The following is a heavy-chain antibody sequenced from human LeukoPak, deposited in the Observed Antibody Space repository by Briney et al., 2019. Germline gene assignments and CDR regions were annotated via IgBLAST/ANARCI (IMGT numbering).Heavy chain of an antibody. V-gene: IGHV5-51*01. CDR2: IYPGDSDT. J-gene: IGHJ4*02. CDR1: GSTFTSYW. Sequence: AGASLQISCQGSGSTFTSYWIGWVRQLPGKGLEWMGIIYPGDSDTRYSPSFPGQVTISADKSISTAYLQWSSLKASDTAMYYCARPTLDTAYIPWGQGTLVTVSS. CDR3: ARPTLDTAYIP. D-gene: IGHD5-18*01.